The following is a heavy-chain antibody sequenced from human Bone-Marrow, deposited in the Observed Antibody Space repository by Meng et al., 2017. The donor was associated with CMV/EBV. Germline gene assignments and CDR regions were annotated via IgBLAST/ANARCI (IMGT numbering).Heavy chain of an antibody. CDR3: AREDGGDVVVIEQYFQH. J-gene: IGHJ1*01. CDR1: GFTVSSNY. CDR2: IYSGGTT. V-gene: IGHV3-66*01. Sequence: GGSLRLSCAASGFTVSSNYMNWVRQAPGKGLEWVSVIYSGGTTYYTDSVKGRFTISRDNAKNSLYLQMNSLRAEDTAVYYCAREDGGDVVVIEQYFQHWGQGTLVTVSS. D-gene: IGHD2-21*01.